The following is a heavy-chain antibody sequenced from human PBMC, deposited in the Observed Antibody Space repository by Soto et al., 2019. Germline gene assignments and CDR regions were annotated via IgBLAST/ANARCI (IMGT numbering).Heavy chain of an antibody. D-gene: IGHD4-17*01. J-gene: IGHJ4*02. CDR2: IRGGGDSI. Sequence: PGGSLRLSCAASGFNCSSYAMTWVRQAPGKGLEWVSAIRGGGDSIHYAICVKGRFAISRDQSKNTRYLQIQNLRAEDTAIYSCASVDYGASIPHFAYGGQGTLVTVSS. V-gene: IGHV3-23*01. CDR3: ASVDYGASIPHFAY. CDR1: GFNCSSYA.